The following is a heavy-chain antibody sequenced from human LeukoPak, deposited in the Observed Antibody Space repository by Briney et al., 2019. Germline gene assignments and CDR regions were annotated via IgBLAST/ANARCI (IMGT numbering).Heavy chain of an antibody. J-gene: IGHJ4*02. CDR3: AKEVDYGDYTY. CDR1: GFTFSSYA. V-gene: IGHV3-30-3*01. D-gene: IGHD4-17*01. Sequence: AGSLRLSSAASGFTFSSYAMHWVRQAPGKGLEWVAVISYDGSNKYYADSVKGRFTISRDNSKNTLYLQMNSLRAEDTAVYYCAKEVDYGDYTYWGQGTLVTVSS. CDR2: ISYDGSNK.